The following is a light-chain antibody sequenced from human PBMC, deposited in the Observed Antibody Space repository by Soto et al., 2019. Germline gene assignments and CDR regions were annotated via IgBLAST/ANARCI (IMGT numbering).Light chain of an antibody. Sequence: DIQMTQSPSTLSASVGDRVTITCRASQSVSSWLAWYQQKPGKAPKLLIYAASSLQSGVPSRFSGSGFGTDFTLTISSLQPEDFATYYCQQANSFPLTFGGGTKVDNK. CDR2: AAS. V-gene: IGKV1-12*01. J-gene: IGKJ4*01. CDR3: QQANSFPLT. CDR1: QSVSSW.